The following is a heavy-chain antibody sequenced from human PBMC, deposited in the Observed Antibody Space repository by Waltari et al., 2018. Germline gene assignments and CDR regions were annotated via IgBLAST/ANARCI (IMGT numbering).Heavy chain of an antibody. V-gene: IGHV4-4*02. J-gene: IGHJ4*02. D-gene: IGHD2-21*01. Sequence: QVQLQESGPGLVNPSGTLSLTCAISGGYISNDNWWSWVRQPPGKGPEWIGEIYHSGSTHYNPSLQSRITISVDKSTNQFSLKLTSVTAADTAVYYCAEMGYYYFESWGQGTLVTVSS. CDR2: IYHSGST. CDR1: GGYISNDNW. CDR3: AEMGYYYFES.